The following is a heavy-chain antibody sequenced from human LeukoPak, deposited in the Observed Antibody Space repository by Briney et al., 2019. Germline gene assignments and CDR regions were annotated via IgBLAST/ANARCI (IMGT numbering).Heavy chain of an antibody. Sequence: SETLSLTCTVSGGSISSYYWSWIRQPPGKGLEWIGSIYHSGSTYYNPSLKSRVTISVDTSKNQFSLKLSSVTAADTAVYYCARGVANVPQQLVRRYYFDYWGQGTLVTVSS. CDR1: GGSISSYY. V-gene: IGHV4-59*12. D-gene: IGHD6-13*01. CDR2: IYHSGST. CDR3: ARGVANVPQQLVRRYYFDY. J-gene: IGHJ4*02.